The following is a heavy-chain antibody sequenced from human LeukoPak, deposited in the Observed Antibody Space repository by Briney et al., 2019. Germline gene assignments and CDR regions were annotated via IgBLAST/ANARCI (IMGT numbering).Heavy chain of an antibody. V-gene: IGHV1-18*01. D-gene: IGHD3-9*01. Sequence: ASVKVSCKASGYTFTSYGISWVRQAPGQGLEWMGWISAYNGNTNYAQKLQGRVTMTTGTSTSTAYMELRSLRSDDTAVYYCAREYFDWLLFDYWGQGTLVTVSS. CDR1: GYTFTSYG. CDR3: AREYFDWLLFDY. CDR2: ISAYNGNT. J-gene: IGHJ4*02.